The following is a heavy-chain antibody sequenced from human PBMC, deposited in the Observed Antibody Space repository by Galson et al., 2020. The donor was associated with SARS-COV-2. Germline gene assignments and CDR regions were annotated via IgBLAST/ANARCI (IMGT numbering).Heavy chain of an antibody. J-gene: IGHJ4*02. CDR3: ARAHSGSYYSPFDY. CDR2: ISYDGSNK. V-gene: IGHV3-30*04. CDR1: GFTFSSYA. D-gene: IGHD1-26*01. Sequence: QLGESLKISCAASGFTFSSYAMHWVRQAPGKGLEWVAVISYDGSNKYYADSVKGRFTISRDNSKNTLYLQINSLRAEDTAVYYCARAHSGSYYSPFDYWGQGTLVTVSS.